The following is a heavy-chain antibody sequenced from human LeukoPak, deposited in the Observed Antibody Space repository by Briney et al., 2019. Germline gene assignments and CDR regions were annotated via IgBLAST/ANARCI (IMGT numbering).Heavy chain of an antibody. Sequence: ASVKVSCKASGYTFTSYAMHWVRQAPGQRLEWMGWINAGNGNTKYSQKFQGRVTITRDTSASTAYMELSSLRSEDTAVYYCAKEVEEVRYFDWSQMDVWGKGTTVTVSS. CDR3: AKEVEEVRYFDWSQMDV. CDR2: INAGNGNT. CDR1: GYTFTSYA. V-gene: IGHV1-3*01. D-gene: IGHD3-9*01. J-gene: IGHJ6*04.